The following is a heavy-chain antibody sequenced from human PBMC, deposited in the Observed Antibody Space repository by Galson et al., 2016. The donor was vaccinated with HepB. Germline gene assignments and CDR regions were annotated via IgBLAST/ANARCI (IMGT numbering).Heavy chain of an antibody. V-gene: IGHV5-51*03. CDR3: ARYSNFGGYFDF. CDR1: GYSFTNSW. Sequence: QSGAEVKKPGESLTISCKGSGYSFTNSWIGWVRQMPGKGLEWMGIIYPDDSDSRYSPSFQGQVTISADKSISTAYLQWSSLKASDTALYFCARYSNFGGYFDFWGQGTLVTVSS. D-gene: IGHD4-11*01. J-gene: IGHJ4*02. CDR2: IYPDDSDS.